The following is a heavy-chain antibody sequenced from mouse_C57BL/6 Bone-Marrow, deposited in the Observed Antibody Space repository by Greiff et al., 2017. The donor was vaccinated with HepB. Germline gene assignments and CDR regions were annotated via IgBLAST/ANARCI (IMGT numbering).Heavy chain of an antibody. CDR2: SRNKANDYTT. CDR3: ARDAGGGWYFDV. Sequence: DVKLVESGGGLVQSGRSLRLSCATSGFTFSDFYMEWVRQAPGKGLEWIAASRNKANDYTTEYSASVKGRFIVSRDTSQSILYLQMNALRAEDTAIYYCARDAGGGWYFDVWGTGTTVTVSS. D-gene: IGHD1-1*02. CDR1: GFTFSDFY. V-gene: IGHV7-1*01. J-gene: IGHJ1*03.